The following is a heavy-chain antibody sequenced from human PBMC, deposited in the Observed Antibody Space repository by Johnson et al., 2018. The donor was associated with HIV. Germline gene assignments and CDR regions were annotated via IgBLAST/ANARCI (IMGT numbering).Heavy chain of an antibody. Sequence: VQLVESGGGLVQPGGSLRLSCAASGFTFSSYAMSWVRQAPGKGLEWVSAISGSGGSTYYADSVKGRFTISRDNSKTTLDLQMNSLRAEDTAVYYCAKDLGYSGSYDRGDAFDIWGQGTMVTVSS. V-gene: IGHV3-23*04. D-gene: IGHD1-26*01. CDR3: AKDLGYSGSYDRGDAFDI. CDR2: ISGSGGST. CDR1: GFTFSSYA. J-gene: IGHJ3*02.